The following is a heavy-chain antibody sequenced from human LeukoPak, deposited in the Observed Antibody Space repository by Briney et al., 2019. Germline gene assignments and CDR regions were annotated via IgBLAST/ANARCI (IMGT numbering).Heavy chain of an antibody. CDR1: GFTFSNYA. Sequence: PGGSLRLSCAASGFTFSNYAMSWVRQAPGRRLEWVSAITNSGGVTSYADSVMGRFTISRDNSKNTLFLQMNSLRAEDTAVYYCAKGGCSGGSCYSDYYYYGMDVWGQGTTVTVSS. V-gene: IGHV3-23*01. D-gene: IGHD2-15*01. CDR2: ITNSGGVT. J-gene: IGHJ6*02. CDR3: AKGGCSGGSCYSDYYYYGMDV.